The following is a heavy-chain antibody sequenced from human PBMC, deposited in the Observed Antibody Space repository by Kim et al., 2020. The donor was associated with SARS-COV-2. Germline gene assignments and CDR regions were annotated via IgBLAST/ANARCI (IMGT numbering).Heavy chain of an antibody. CDR1: GFIFSDYY. V-gene: IGHV3-11*01. CDR3: VRRFCGGGSCYGNLDY. CDR2: ISESGSLI. J-gene: IGHJ4*01. Sequence: RGSLRLSCSATGFIFSDYYMTWIRQAPGKGLEWLSSISESGSLIYYADSVKGRFTTSRDNAKNSLYLQMSNLRAEDTAIYYCVRRFCGGGSCYGNLDYWG. D-gene: IGHD2-15*01.